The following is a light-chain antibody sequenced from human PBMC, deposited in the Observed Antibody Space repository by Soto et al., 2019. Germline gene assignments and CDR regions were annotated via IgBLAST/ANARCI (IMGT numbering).Light chain of an antibody. Sequence: QSALTQPASVSGSPGQSINISCTGTSSDGGGYNYVSWYQQHPGKAPKLMIYDVSNRPSGVSNRFSGSKSGNTASLTISGLQAEDEADYYCCSFTSSSTPVVFGGGTKLTVL. CDR1: SSDGGGYNY. CDR3: CSFTSSSTPVV. J-gene: IGLJ2*01. V-gene: IGLV2-14*03. CDR2: DVS.